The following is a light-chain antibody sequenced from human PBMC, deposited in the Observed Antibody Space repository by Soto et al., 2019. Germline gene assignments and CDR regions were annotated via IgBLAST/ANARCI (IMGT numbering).Light chain of an antibody. CDR3: QQYGSSPQIT. CDR1: QSVSSYY. Sequence: EIVLTQSPGTLSLSPGERATLSCRASQSVSSYYLAWYQQKPGQAPRLLIYAASSRATGIPDRFSGGGSGTDFTLTISRLEPEDFAVYYCQQYGSSPQITFGQGTRLEIK. CDR2: AAS. J-gene: IGKJ5*01. V-gene: IGKV3-20*01.